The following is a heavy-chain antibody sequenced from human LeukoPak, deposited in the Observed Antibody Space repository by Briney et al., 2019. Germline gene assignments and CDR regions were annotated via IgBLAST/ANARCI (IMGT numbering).Heavy chain of an antibody. CDR3: ARDKSCSGGSCYYFDY. CDR2: ISYDGSNK. J-gene: IGHJ4*01. CDR1: GFTFSSYA. Sequence: GRSLRLSCAASGFTFSSYAMHWVRQAPGKGLEWVAVISYDGSNKYYADSVKGRFTISRDNSKNTLYLQMNSLRAEDTAVYYCARDKSCSGGSCYYFDYWGHGTLVTVSS. V-gene: IGHV3-30-3*01. D-gene: IGHD2-15*01.